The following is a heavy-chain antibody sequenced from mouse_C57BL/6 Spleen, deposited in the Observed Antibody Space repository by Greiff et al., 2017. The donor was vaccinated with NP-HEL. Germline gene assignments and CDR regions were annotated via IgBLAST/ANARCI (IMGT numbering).Heavy chain of an antibody. CDR3: AREGYDYYFDY. D-gene: IGHD2-4*01. V-gene: IGHV1-52*01. CDR1: GYTFTSYW. Sequence: QVQLQQSGAELVRPGSSVKLSCKASGYTFTSYWMHWVKQRPIQGLEWIGNIDPSDSETHYNQKFKDKATLTVDKSSSTAYMPLSSLTSEDSAVYYCAREGYDYYFDYWGQGTTLTVSS. J-gene: IGHJ2*01. CDR2: IDPSDSET.